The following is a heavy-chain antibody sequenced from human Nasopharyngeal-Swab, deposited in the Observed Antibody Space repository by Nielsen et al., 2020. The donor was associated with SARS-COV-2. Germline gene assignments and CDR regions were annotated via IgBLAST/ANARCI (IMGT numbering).Heavy chain of an antibody. CDR2: IKQDGGEK. CDR1: GFTFSSYW. CDR3: ATDGYSFGYDRGY. V-gene: IGHV3-7*01. D-gene: IGHD4-11*01. Sequence: GESLKISCAASGFTFSSYWMSWVRQAPGKGLEWVANIKQDGGEKNYVDSVKGRFTISRDNAKNSLYLQMNTLRAEDTALYYCATDGYSFGYDRGYWGQGTLVIVSS. J-gene: IGHJ4*02.